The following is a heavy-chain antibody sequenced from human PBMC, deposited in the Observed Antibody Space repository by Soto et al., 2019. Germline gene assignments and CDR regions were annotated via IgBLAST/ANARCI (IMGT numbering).Heavy chain of an antibody. Sequence: ASVKVSCKASGYTFTGHYMHWVRLVPGQGLEWMGSIIPVFGTRNYLQKFQDRVTFTADKSTSTAYMELSDLRSEDTAIYYCARGPTGTTHFDSWGQGTLVTVSS. CDR1: GYTFTGHY. J-gene: IGHJ4*02. V-gene: IGHV1-69*06. D-gene: IGHD1-1*01. CDR3: ARGPTGTTHFDS. CDR2: IIPVFGTR.